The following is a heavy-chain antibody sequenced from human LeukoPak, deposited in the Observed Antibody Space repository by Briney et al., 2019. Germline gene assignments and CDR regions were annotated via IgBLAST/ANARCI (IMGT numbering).Heavy chain of an antibody. V-gene: IGHV4-30-4*08. CDR2: IYYSGST. CDR1: GGSISSGDYY. D-gene: IGHD2-15*01. Sequence: SETLSLTCTVSGGSISSGDYYWSWIRQPPGKGLEWIGYIYYSGSTNYNPSLKSRVTISVDKSKNQFSLKLSSVTAADTAVYYCAGYCSGGSCYLDAFDIWGQGTMVTVSS. CDR3: AGYCSGGSCYLDAFDI. J-gene: IGHJ3*02.